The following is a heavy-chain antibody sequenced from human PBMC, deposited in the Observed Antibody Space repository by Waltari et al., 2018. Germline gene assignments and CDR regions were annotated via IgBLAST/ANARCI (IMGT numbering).Heavy chain of an antibody. V-gene: IGHV3-74*01. J-gene: IGHJ4*02. D-gene: IGHD3-3*01. Sequence: EVQLVESGGGLVQPGGSLRLSCAASGFTFISYWMHWVRQAPGKGLVWVSRINSDGSSTSYADSVKGRFTISRDNAKNTLYLQMNSLRAEDTAVYYCAREGVSGFWSGYYPDYWGQGTLVTVSS. CDR3: AREGVSGFWSGYYPDY. CDR2: INSDGSST. CDR1: GFTFISYW.